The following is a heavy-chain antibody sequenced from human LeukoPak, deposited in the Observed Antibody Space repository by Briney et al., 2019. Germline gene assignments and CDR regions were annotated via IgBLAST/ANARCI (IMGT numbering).Heavy chain of an antibody. D-gene: IGHD3-22*01. Sequence: SETLSLTCTVSGGSISSYYWSWIRQPPGKGLEWIGYIYYSGSTNYNPSLKSRVTISVDTSKNQFSLKLSSVTAAGTAVYYCARISPPLYDSSGYYYDYWGQGTLVTVSP. CDR1: GGSISSYY. V-gene: IGHV4-59*01. J-gene: IGHJ4*02. CDR3: ARISPPLYDSSGYYYDY. CDR2: IYYSGST.